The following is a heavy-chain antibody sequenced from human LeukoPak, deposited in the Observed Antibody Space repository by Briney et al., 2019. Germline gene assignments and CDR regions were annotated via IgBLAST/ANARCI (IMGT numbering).Heavy chain of an antibody. CDR1: GFTFSSYG. D-gene: IGHD4-17*01. Sequence: GGSLRLPCAASGFTFSSYGMHWVRQAAGKGLEWVAVIWYDGSNKYYADSVKGRFTISRDNSKNTLYLQMNSLRAEDTAVYYCARDLGPYGDPQQVFDYWGQGTLVTVSS. J-gene: IGHJ4*02. CDR2: IWYDGSNK. V-gene: IGHV3-33*01. CDR3: ARDLGPYGDPQQVFDY.